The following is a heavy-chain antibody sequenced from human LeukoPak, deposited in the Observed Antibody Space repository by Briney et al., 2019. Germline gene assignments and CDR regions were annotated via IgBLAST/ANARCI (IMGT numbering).Heavy chain of an antibody. V-gene: IGHV4-39*01. CDR3: ASIAARPGEYFDY. CDR2: IYYSGST. J-gene: IGHJ4*02. CDR1: GGSISSSSYY. Sequence: SETLSLTCTVSGGSISSSSYYWGWIRQPPGKGLEWIGSIYYSGSTYYNPSLKSRVTISVDTSKNQFSLKLGSVTAADTAVYYCASIAARPGEYFDYWGQGTLVTVSS. D-gene: IGHD6-6*01.